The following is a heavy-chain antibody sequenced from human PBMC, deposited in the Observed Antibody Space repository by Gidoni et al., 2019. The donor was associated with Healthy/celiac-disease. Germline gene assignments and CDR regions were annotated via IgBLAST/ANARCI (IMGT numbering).Heavy chain of an antibody. D-gene: IGHD2-15*01. J-gene: IGHJ5*02. CDR3: AREEAICSGGSCYINWFDP. CDR2: INPSGGST. V-gene: IGHV1-46*03. CDR1: GYTFTSYY. Sequence: QVQLVQSGAEVKKPGASVKVSCKASGYTFTSYYMHWVRQAPGQGLEWMGIINPSGGSTSYAQKFQGRVTMTRDTSTSTVYMELSSLRSEDTAVYYCAREEAICSGGSCYINWFDPWGQGTLVTVSS.